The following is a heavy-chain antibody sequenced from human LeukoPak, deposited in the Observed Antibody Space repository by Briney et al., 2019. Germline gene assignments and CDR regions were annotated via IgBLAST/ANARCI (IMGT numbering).Heavy chain of an antibody. V-gene: IGHV3-74*01. CDR1: GFTFSSYW. D-gene: IGHD3-10*01. Sequence: GGSLRLSCAAFGFTFSSYWMHWVRQAPGKGLVWVSRINSDGSSTSYADSVKSRFTISRDNAKNTLYLQMNSLRAEDTAVYYCARDYYGSSFDYWGQGTLVTVSS. CDR3: ARDYYGSSFDY. J-gene: IGHJ4*02. CDR2: INSDGSST.